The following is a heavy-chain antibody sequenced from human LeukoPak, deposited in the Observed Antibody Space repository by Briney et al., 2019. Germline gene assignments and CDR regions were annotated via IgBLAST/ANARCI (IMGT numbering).Heavy chain of an antibody. D-gene: IGHD3-3*01. J-gene: IGHJ5*02. CDR2: ISAYNGNT. CDR1: GYTFTSYG. V-gene: IGHV1-18*01. Sequence: ASVKVSCKASGYTFTSYGISWVRQAPGQGLEWMGWISAYNGNTNYAQKLQGRVTMTTDTSTSTAYMELRSLRSDDTAVYYCAREGGVVFGVVTQDARFGPWGQGTLVTVSS. CDR3: AREGGVVFGVVTQDARFGP.